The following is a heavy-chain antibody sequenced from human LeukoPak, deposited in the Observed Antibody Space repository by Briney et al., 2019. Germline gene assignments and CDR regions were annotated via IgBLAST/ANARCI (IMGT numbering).Heavy chain of an antibody. D-gene: IGHD3-22*01. CDR3: AREEMGYYDSSGYYPDAFDI. J-gene: IGHJ3*02. Sequence: PSATLSLTCTVSGGSISSYYWSWIRQPPGEGVEWLAYIYYSGSTTYNPSLKSRVTISVDTSKNQFSLKLSSVTAADTAVYYCAREEMGYYDSSGYYPDAFDIWGQGTMVTVS. CDR1: GGSISSYY. V-gene: IGHV4-59*01. CDR2: IYYSGST.